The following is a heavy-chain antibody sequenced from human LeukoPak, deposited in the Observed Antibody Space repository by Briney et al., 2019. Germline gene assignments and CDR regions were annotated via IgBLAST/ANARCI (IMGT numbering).Heavy chain of an antibody. CDR2: IIPIFGTP. V-gene: IGHV1-69*13. CDR3: ARGWLAETTVVTPYNY. Sequence: GASVKVSCKASGGTFSSYAISWVRQAPGQGLEWMGGIIPIFGTPNYAQKFQGRVTITADESTSTAYMELSSLRSEDTAVYYCARGWLAETTVVTPYNYWGQGTLVTVPS. J-gene: IGHJ4*02. D-gene: IGHD4-23*01. CDR1: GGTFSSYA.